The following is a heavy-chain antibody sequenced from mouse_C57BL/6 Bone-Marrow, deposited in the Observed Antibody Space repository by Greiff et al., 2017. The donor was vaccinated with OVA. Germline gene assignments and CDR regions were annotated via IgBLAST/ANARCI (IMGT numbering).Heavy chain of an antibody. Sequence: QVQLQQSGAELVKPGASVKMSCKASGYTFTTYPIEWMKQNHGKSLEWIGNFHPYNDDTKYNEKFKGKATLTADKSSSTAYMQFSSLTSEDSAIYYCARWGTTVAFDYWGQGTTLTVSS. CDR1: GYTFTTYP. V-gene: IGHV1-47*01. J-gene: IGHJ2*01. CDR3: ARWGTTVAFDY. CDR2: FHPYNDDT. D-gene: IGHD1-1*01.